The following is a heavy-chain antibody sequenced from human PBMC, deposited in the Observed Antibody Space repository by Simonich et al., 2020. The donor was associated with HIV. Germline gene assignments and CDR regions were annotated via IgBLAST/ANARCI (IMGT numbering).Heavy chain of an antibody. J-gene: IGHJ4*02. V-gene: IGHV3-33*08. CDR3: ARGKGLQLWSFDY. D-gene: IGHD5-18*01. CDR2: MWYNGSNK. Sequence: QVQLVESGGGVVQPGRSLRLSCAASGFTFSSYGMHWVRQDPGKGLEWVAVMWYNGSNKYYADSVKGRFTISRDNSKNTLYLQMNSLRAEDTAIYYCARGKGLQLWSFDYWGQGTLVTVSS. CDR1: GFTFSSYG.